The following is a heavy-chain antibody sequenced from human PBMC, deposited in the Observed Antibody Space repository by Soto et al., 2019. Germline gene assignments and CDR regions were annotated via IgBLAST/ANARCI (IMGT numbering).Heavy chain of an antibody. CDR3: ARGMPLGHYALDV. CDR2: VTHSGIT. V-gene: IGHV4-34*01. J-gene: IGHJ6*02. Sequence: QVQLQQWGAGLLKPSETLSLVCAVYGGSFKGYYWSWIRQPPGKGLEWIGEVTHSGITIYNPPLMSRVTISLDTSKNQFSLKLSSVTAADTAVYYCARGMPLGHYALDVWGQGTSVTVSS. D-gene: IGHD2-2*01. CDR1: GGSFKGYY.